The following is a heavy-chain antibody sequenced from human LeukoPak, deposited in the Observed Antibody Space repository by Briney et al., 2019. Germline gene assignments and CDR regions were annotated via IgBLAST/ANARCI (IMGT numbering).Heavy chain of an antibody. CDR3: ARYSDRGPDY. CDR2: INHSGST. CDR1: GGSFSGYY. J-gene: IGHJ4*02. V-gene: IGHV4-34*01. Sequence: SETLSLTCAVYGGSFSGYYWSWIRQPPGKGLEWIGEINHSGSTDYNPSLKSRVTISLDTSKNQFSLKLSSVTAADTAVYYCARYSDRGPDYWGQGTLVTVSS. D-gene: IGHD2-21*01.